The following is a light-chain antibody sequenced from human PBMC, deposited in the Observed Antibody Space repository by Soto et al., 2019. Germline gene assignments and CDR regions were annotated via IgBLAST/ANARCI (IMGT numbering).Light chain of an antibody. Sequence: EIVLTQSPGTLSLSPGERATLACRASQSISSSYLAWYQQKPGQAPRLLIYGASSRATGIPDRFSGSGSVTDFTLTISRLEPEDFAVYYCQFFGSSRYTFGQGTKLEIK. CDR2: GAS. CDR3: QFFGSSRYT. CDR1: QSISSSY. J-gene: IGKJ2*01. V-gene: IGKV3-20*01.